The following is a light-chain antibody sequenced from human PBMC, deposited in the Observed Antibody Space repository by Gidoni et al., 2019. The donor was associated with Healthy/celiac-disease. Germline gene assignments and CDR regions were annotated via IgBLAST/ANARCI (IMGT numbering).Light chain of an antibody. CDR1: QSGLYSSNNKNY. CDR3: QQYDSTLSLT. Sequence: DIVMTQSPVSLPVPPGEGANINCKSSQSGLYSSNNKNYLAWYQQKPGQPPKLLIYWASTREPGVPDRLSGGGSGTDFTLTISSLQAEDVAVYYCQQYDSTLSLTFGGGTKVEIK. V-gene: IGKV4-1*01. CDR2: WAS. J-gene: IGKJ4*01.